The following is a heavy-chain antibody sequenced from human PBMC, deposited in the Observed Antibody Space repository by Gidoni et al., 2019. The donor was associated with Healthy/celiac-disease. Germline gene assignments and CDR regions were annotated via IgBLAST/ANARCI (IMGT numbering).Heavy chain of an antibody. CDR2: IKSKTDGGTT. J-gene: IGHJ4*02. Sequence: EVQLVESGGGLVKPGGSLSLSCAASGFTFSNAWMSWVRQAPGKGLEWVGRIKSKTDGGTTDDAAPVKGRFTISRDDSKNTLYLQMNSLKTEDTAVYYCTTDHDSSGYSLSDFDYWGQGTLVTVSS. V-gene: IGHV3-15*01. CDR3: TTDHDSSGYSLSDFDY. CDR1: GFTFSNAW. D-gene: IGHD3-22*01.